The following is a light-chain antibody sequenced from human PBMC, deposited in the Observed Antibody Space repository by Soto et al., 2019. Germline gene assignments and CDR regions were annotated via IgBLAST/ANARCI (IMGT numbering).Light chain of an antibody. CDR2: GAS. CDR3: EQYNNWPGGT. J-gene: IGKJ1*01. Sequence: EIVMTQSPATLSVSPGERATLSCRASQSVSSNLAWYQQKPGQAPRLLIYGASSRATGIPARFSGSGSGTDFTLHMSSLKPEDFAVYYCEQYNNWPGGTCGRGTKVDIK. V-gene: IGKV3-15*01. CDR1: QSVSSN.